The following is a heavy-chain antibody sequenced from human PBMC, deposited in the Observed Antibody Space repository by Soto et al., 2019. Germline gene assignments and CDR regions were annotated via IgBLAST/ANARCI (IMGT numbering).Heavy chain of an antibody. Sequence: GGSLRLSCAASGFTFSSYAMSWVRQAPGKGLEWVSAISGSGGSTYYADSVKGRFTISRDNSKNTLYLQMNSLRAEDTAVYYCSTNMFYYDILTGYYIGVGQDAFDIWGQGTTVTVSS. V-gene: IGHV3-23*01. D-gene: IGHD3-9*01. CDR3: STNMFYYDILTGYYIGVGQDAFDI. CDR1: GFTFSSYA. CDR2: ISGSGGST. J-gene: IGHJ3*02.